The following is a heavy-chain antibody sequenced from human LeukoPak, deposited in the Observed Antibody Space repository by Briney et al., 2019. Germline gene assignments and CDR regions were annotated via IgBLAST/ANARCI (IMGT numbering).Heavy chain of an antibody. D-gene: IGHD2-2*01. J-gene: IGHJ4*02. CDR1: GFTFNNFA. Sequence: PGGSLRLSCAASGFTFNNFAMSWVRQAPGKGLEWVSAISGSGGSTYYADSVKGRFTISRDNSKNTLYLQMNSLRAEDTALYYCVKHSAPVLAAARFDYWGQGTLVTVSS. CDR2: ISGSGGST. CDR3: VKHSAPVLAAARFDY. V-gene: IGHV3-23*01.